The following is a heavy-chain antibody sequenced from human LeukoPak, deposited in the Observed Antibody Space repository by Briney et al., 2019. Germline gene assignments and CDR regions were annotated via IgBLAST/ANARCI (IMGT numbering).Heavy chain of an antibody. D-gene: IGHD2-21*02. CDR1: GFTFSVYW. V-gene: IGHV3-7*01. J-gene: IGHJ4*02. Sequence: GGSLRLSCAASGFTFSVYWMSWVRHAPGKGLEWVANIKHDGTERNYADSVKGRLSISRDKAKNSLFLQVNSLRAEDTAVYFCASDRGDYDSTYQHVPLEFGGQGALLTVSS. CDR2: IKHDGTER. CDR3: ASDRGDYDSTYQHVPLEF.